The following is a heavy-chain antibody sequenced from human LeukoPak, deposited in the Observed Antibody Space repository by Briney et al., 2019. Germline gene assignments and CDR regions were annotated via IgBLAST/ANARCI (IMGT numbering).Heavy chain of an antibody. V-gene: IGHV1-2*02. CDR2: ISASSGGT. D-gene: IGHD2-2*01. CDR1: GYTFTGYY. Sequence: ASVKVSCKASGYTFTGYYMHWVRQAPGQGLEWMGWISASSGGTNYAQKFQGRVTMTRDTSISTAYMELSRLRSDDTAVYYCARVRSFCSSTSCYPSYYFDYWGQGTLVTVSS. J-gene: IGHJ4*02. CDR3: ARVRSFCSSTSCYPSYYFDY.